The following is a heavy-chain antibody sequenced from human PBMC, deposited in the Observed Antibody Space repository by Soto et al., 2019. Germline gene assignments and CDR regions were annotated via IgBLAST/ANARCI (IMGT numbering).Heavy chain of an antibody. D-gene: IGHD1-26*01. CDR3: ARGPSGSYFHYYYGMDV. CDR1: GYTLTELS. V-gene: IGHV1-24*01. Sequence: ASVKVSCKVSGYTLTELSMHWVRQAPGKGLEWMGGFDPEDGETIYAQKFQGRVTMTEDTSTDTAYMELRSLRSDDTAVYYCARGPSGSYFHYYYGMDVWGQGTTVTVSS. CDR2: FDPEDGET. J-gene: IGHJ6*02.